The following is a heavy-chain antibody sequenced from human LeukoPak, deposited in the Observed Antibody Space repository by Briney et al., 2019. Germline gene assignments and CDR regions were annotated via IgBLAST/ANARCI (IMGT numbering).Heavy chain of an antibody. CDR2: IKQDGSAK. CDR1: GTSFSTYM. V-gene: IGHV3-7*03. Sequence: GAPLSLSYAASGTSFSTYMRSWGHPPPEKGLRWVANIKQDGSAKNYLDSVKGRFTITRDNAKNSLYLEMNSLRAEDTAVYYCARARLTLAREVIIKADYWGQGILVTVSS. D-gene: IGHD3-10*01. CDR3: ARARLTLAREVIIKADY. J-gene: IGHJ4*02.